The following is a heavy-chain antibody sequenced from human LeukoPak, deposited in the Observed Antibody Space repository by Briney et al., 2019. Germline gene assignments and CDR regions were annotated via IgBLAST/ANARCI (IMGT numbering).Heavy chain of an antibody. CDR1: GGSFSGYY. CDR3: ARDKSGAGDDAFDI. J-gene: IGHJ3*02. D-gene: IGHD4/OR15-4a*01. CDR2: IYYSGST. V-gene: IGHV4-34*09. Sequence: ASETLSLTCAVYGGSFSGYYWSWIRQPPGKGLEWIGYIYYSGSTYYNPSLKSRVTISVDTSKNQFSLKLSSVTAADTAVYYCARDKSGAGDDAFDIWGQGTMVTVSS.